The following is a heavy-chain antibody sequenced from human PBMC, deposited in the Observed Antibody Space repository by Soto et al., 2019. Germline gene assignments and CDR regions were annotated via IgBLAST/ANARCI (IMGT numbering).Heavy chain of an antibody. CDR1: GGSISSSSYY. CDR2: IYYSGST. D-gene: IGHD3-10*01. J-gene: IGHJ6*02. V-gene: IGHV4-39*01. CDR3: SRLGITMVRGVIIKGYYGMDV. Sequence: PSETLSLTCTVSGGSISSSSYYWGWIRQPPGKGLEWIGSIYYSGSTYYNPSLKSRVTISVDTSKNQFSLKLSSVTAAYTALYYCSRLGITMVRGVIIKGYYGMDVWGQGTTVTVSS.